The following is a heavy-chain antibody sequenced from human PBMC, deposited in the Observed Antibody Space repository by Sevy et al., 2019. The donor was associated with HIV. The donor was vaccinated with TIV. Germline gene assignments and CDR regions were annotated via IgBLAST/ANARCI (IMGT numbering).Heavy chain of an antibody. CDR2: ISGSGGST. CDR1: GFTFSSYA. Sequence: GESLKISCAASGFTFSSYAMSWVRQAPGKGLEWVSAISGSGGSTYYADSVKGRFTISRDNSKNTLYLQMNSLRAEDTAVYYCAKGVQTYYYESSGYYSLDAFDIWGQGTMVTVSS. D-gene: IGHD3-22*01. J-gene: IGHJ3*02. CDR3: AKGVQTYYYESSGYYSLDAFDI. V-gene: IGHV3-23*01.